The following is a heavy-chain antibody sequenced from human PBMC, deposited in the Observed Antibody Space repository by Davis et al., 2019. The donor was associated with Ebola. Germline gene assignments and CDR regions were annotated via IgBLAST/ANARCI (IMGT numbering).Heavy chain of an antibody. D-gene: IGHD4-17*01. CDR2: ISYDGSNK. CDR3: ARHDYGDSHFDY. CDR1: GFTFSSYA. Sequence: GGSLRLSCAASGFTFSSYAMHWVRQAPGKGLEWVAVISYDGSNKYYADSVKGRFTISRDNSKNTLYLQMNSLRAEDTAVYYCARHDYGDSHFDYWGQGTLVTVSS. J-gene: IGHJ4*02. V-gene: IGHV3-30-3*01.